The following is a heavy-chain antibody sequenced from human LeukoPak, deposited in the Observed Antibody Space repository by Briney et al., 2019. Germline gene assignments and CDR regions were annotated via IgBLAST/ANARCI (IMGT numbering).Heavy chain of an antibody. V-gene: IGHV3-21*01. CDR1: GFTFSSYS. CDR3: ARDYGSSTSCYTD. Sequence: GGSLGLSCAASGFTFSSYSMNWVRQAPGKGLEWVSSVSSSSSYIYYADSVKGRFTISRDNAKNSLYLQMNSLRAEDTAVYYCARDYGSSTSCYTDWGQGTLVTVSS. J-gene: IGHJ4*02. D-gene: IGHD2-2*02. CDR2: VSSSSSYI.